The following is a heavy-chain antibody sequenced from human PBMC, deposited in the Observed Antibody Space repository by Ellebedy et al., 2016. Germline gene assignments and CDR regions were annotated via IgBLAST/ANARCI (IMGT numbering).Heavy chain of an antibody. D-gene: IGHD1-26*01. CDR1: GFTFSSYD. V-gene: IGHV3-13*01. CDR2: IDTAGDT. Sequence: GGSLRLSCAASGFTFSSYDMYWVRQVKGKGLEWVSTIDTAGDTYYAGSVKGRFTISRENTKNSLYLQMSRLRAGDTAVYYCARDVVGATNYYYGVDVWGRGTTVTVSS. J-gene: IGHJ6*02. CDR3: ARDVVGATNYYYGVDV.